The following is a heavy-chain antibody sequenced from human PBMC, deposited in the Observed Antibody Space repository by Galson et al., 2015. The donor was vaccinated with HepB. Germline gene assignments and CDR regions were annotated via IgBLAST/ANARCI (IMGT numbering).Heavy chain of an antibody. CDR3: AKGYGFFDS. D-gene: IGHD5-18*01. Sequence: SLRLSCAASGFGFDTHAMSWVRQAPGKGLEWISGISGNGDSTLYGDSVKGRFTVSRDNSKNILFLQMNRRRADDTGLYFCAKGYGFFDSWGHGILVTVSS. CDR2: ISGNGDST. J-gene: IGHJ5*01. CDR1: GFGFDTHA. V-gene: IGHV3-23*01.